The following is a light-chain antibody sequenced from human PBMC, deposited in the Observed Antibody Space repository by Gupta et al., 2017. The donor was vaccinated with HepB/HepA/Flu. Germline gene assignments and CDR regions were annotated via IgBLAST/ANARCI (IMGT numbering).Light chain of an antibody. J-gene: IGLJ3*02. CDR1: RSNIGDNT. Sequence: QSVLPQPPSVSDAPRQWATISCSGSRSNIGDNTVNWYQQHPGQAPKLLIYYDDLWPSGVSERFSGSKSGTSATLAISGLQAEDEADYYCAAWDGSRNVLVFGGGTKLTVL. V-gene: IGLV1-36*01. CDR3: AAWDGSRNVLV. CDR2: YDD.